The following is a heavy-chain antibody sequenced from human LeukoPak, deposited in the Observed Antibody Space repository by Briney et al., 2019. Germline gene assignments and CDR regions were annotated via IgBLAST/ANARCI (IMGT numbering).Heavy chain of an antibody. Sequence: SETLSLTCSVSGGSISSGDYYWSWIRQPPGKGLEWIGYIYYSGSTYYNPSLKSRVTISVETSKNQFSLRLSSVTATDTAVYYCARVYYDSSNYYYVLSWGQGTLVTVSS. CDR2: IYYSGST. D-gene: IGHD3-22*01. J-gene: IGHJ4*02. V-gene: IGHV4-30-4*08. CDR1: GGSISSGDYY. CDR3: ARVYYDSSNYYYVLS.